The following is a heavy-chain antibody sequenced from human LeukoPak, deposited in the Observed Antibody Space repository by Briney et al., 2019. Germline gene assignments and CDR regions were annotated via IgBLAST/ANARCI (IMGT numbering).Heavy chain of an antibody. Sequence: GGTLRLSCAVSGFSFSSFDINWVRQAPGQGLEWVSSICSSSSYISYATSVKGRFIISRDNAKNSPDLPMNSLRAEHTAGSCCYSMRVVDIRVINDYWGQGTLVTVSS. V-gene: IGHV3-21*01. D-gene: IGHD3-22*01. CDR1: GFSFSSFD. CDR2: ICSSSSYI. J-gene: IGHJ4*02. CDR3: YSMRVVDIRVINDY.